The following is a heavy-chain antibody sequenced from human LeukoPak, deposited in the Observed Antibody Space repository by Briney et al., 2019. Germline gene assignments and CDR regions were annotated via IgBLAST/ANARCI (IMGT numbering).Heavy chain of an antibody. CDR2: INHSGST. CDR1: GGSFSGYY. V-gene: IGHV4-34*01. J-gene: IGHJ6*03. Sequence: SETLSLTCAVYGGSFSGYYWSWIRQPPGKGLEWIGEINHSGSTNYNPSLTSRVTISVDTSKNQFSLKLSSVTAADTAVYYCARSGFLRYDFWSGYYTGAARYYYYYMDVWGKGTTVTVSS. D-gene: IGHD3-3*01. CDR3: ARSGFLRYDFWSGYYTGAARYYYYYMDV.